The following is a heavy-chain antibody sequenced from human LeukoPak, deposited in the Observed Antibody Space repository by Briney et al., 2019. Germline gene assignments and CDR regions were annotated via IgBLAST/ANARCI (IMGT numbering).Heavy chain of an antibody. CDR2: ITSSSSST. Sequence: PGGSLRLSCAASGFTFSGYSMNWVRQGPGKGQEWVSSITSSSSSTYYADSVKGRFTISRDNAKNSLYLHMNSLRAEDTAVYYCAPAGGISTWYFDYWGQGTLVTVSS. J-gene: IGHJ4*02. V-gene: IGHV3-21*01. CDR3: APAGGISTWYFDY. D-gene: IGHD1-26*01. CDR1: GFTFSGYS.